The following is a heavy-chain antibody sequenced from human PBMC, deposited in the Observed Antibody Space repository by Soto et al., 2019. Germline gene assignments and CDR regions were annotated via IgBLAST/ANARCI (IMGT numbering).Heavy chain of an antibody. CDR3: AGGPEGAARDAFDI. CDR2: IIPIFGTA. J-gene: IGHJ3*02. CDR1: GGTFSSYA. Sequence: QVQLVQSGAEVKKPGSSVKVSCKASGGTFSSYAISWVRQAPGQGLEWLGGIIPIFGTANYAQKFQGRVTITADQSTSTPYMELNSLRSEDPAVYYCAGGPEGAARDAFDIWGQGTMVTVS. D-gene: IGHD1-26*01. V-gene: IGHV1-69*01.